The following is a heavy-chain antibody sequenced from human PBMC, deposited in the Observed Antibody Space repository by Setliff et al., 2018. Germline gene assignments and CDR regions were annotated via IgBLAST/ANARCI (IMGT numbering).Heavy chain of an antibody. D-gene: IGHD4-4*01. Sequence: LKISCAASGFAFSTYAVSWVRQAPGKGLEWVSIFYDSRGDTYYADSVKGRFTVSKDNSKNTMYLQMNSLRDEDTAIYFCAKCTSWDSHYPYFDYWGQGALVTVSS. J-gene: IGHJ4*02. CDR2: FYDSRGDT. CDR3: AKCTSWDSHYPYFDY. CDR1: GFAFSTYA. V-gene: IGHV3-23*03.